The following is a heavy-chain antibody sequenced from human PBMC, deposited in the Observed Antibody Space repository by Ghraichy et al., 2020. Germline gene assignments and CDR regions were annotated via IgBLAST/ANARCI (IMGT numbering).Heavy chain of an antibody. J-gene: IGHJ4*02. CDR2: ISSSSSYI. CDR1: GFTFSSYS. CDR3: ARDEADGGIDF. Sequence: GGSLRLSCAASGFTFSSYSMNWVRQAPGKGLEWVSSISSSSSYIYYADSVKGRFTISRDNAKNSLYLQMNSLRVEDTAVYYCARDEADGGIDFWGRGTLVTVSS. V-gene: IGHV3-21*01. D-gene: IGHD3-16*01.